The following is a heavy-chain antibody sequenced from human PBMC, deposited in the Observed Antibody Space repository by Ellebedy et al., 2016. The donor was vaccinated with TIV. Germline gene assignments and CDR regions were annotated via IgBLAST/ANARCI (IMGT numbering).Heavy chain of an antibody. CDR2: IYYSGST. V-gene: IGHV4-59*01. Sequence: SETLSLTCTVSGGSISSYYWSWIRQPPGKGLEWIGYIYYSGSTNYNPSLKSRVTISVDTSKNQFSLRLSSVTAADTAVYYCASNNAYGDYGGYWGQGTLVTVSS. CDR3: ASNNAYGDYGGY. J-gene: IGHJ4*02. CDR1: GGSISSYY. D-gene: IGHD4-17*01.